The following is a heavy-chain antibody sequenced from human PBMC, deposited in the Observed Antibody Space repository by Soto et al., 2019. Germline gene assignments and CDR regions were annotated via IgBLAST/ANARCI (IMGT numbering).Heavy chain of an antibody. Sequence: NPSETLSLTCTVSGGSVSSGSYYWSWIRQPPGKGLEWIGYIYYSGSTNYNPSLKSRVTISVDTSKNQFSLKLSSVTAADTAVYYCARVRYGGTTYYFDYWGQGTLVTVSS. CDR2: IYYSGST. D-gene: IGHD4-17*01. J-gene: IGHJ4*02. CDR3: ARVRYGGTTYYFDY. CDR1: GGSVSSGSYY. V-gene: IGHV4-61*01.